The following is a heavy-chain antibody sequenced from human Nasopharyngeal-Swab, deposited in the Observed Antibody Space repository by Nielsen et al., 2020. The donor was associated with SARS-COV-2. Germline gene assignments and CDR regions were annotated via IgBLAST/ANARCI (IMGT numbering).Heavy chain of an antibody. J-gene: IGHJ5*02. CDR2: IIPIFGTA. CDR3: ARGVVPAAMHGWLDP. D-gene: IGHD2-2*01. V-gene: IGHV1-69*13. CDR1: GGTFSSYA. Sequence: SVKVSCKASGGTFSSYAINWVRQAPGQGLEWMGGIIPIFGTANYAQKFQGRVTITADESTSTVYMELSSLRSEDMAVYYCARGVVPAAMHGWLDPWGQGTLVTVSS.